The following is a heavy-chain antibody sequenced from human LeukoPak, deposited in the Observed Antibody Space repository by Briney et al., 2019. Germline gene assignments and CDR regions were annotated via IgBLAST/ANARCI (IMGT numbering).Heavy chain of an antibody. D-gene: IGHD3-10*01. CDR3: ARDITMVRGVYYYYGMDV. CDR2: INPNSGGT. Sequence: ASVKVSCKASGYTFTGYYMHWVRQAPGQGLEWMGWINPNSGGTNYAQKFQGWVTMTRDTSISTAYMELSRLRSEDTAVYYCARDITMVRGVYYYYGMDVWGQGTTVTVSS. CDR1: GYTFTGYY. J-gene: IGHJ6*02. V-gene: IGHV1-2*04.